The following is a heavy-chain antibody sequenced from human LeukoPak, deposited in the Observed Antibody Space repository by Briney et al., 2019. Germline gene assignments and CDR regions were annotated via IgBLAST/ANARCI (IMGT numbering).Heavy chain of an antibody. CDR3: ARSAYYDFWSGPSSNWFDP. D-gene: IGHD3-3*01. Sequence: SETLSLTCAVYGGSFSGYYWSWIRQPPVKGLEWIGEINHSGSTNYNPSLKSRVTIPVDTSKNQFSLKLSSVTAADTAVYYCARSAYYDFWSGPSSNWFDPWGQGTLVTVSS. CDR1: GGSFSGYY. J-gene: IGHJ5*02. CDR2: INHSGST. V-gene: IGHV4-34*01.